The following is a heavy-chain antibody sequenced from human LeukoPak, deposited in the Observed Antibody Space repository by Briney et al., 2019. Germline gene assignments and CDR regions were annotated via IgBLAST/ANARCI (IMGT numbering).Heavy chain of an antibody. CDR2: INPNSGGT. CDR1: GYTFTGYY. CDR3: ARDRSITIFGVVTNNWFDP. V-gene: IGHV1-2*02. D-gene: IGHD3-3*01. Sequence: ASVKVSCKASGYTFTGYYMHWVRQAPGQGLEWMGWINPNSGGTNYAQKFQGRVTMTRDTSISTAYMELSRLRSDDTAVYYCARDRSITIFGVVTNNWFDPWGQGTLVTVSS. J-gene: IGHJ5*02.